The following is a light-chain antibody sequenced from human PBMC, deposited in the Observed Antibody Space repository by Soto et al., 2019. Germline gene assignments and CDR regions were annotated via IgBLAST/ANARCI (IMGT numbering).Light chain of an antibody. Sequence: DIQITQSPASLSSSIPDRVTITCQASQNITNNLSWYLQKPGKAPKLLIYAASNLQSGVPSRFSGSGSGTDFTLTISSLQPEDFATYFCQQSYSTPPWTFGQGTKVDIK. J-gene: IGKJ1*01. V-gene: IGKV1-39*01. CDR3: QQSYSTPPWT. CDR1: QNITNN. CDR2: AAS.